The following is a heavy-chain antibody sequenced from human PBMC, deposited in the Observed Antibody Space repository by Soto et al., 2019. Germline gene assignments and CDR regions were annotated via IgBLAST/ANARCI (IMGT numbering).Heavy chain of an antibody. D-gene: IGHD3-9*01. J-gene: IGHJ3*02. CDR1: GFTFSSYA. Sequence: EVQVLESGGDLVQPGGSLRLSCAASGFTFSSYAMSWVRQAPGKGLEWVSAISATNGNTYYANSVRGRFTIARDNSKYTLYLQMNSLRAEDTAVYYCEKATMTGTNAFDIWGQGTMVTVSS. CDR2: ISATNGNT. V-gene: IGHV3-23*01. CDR3: EKATMTGTNAFDI.